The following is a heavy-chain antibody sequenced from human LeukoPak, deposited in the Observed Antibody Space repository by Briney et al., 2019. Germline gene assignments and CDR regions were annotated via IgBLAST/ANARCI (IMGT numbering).Heavy chain of an antibody. J-gene: IGHJ5*02. CDR1: GFTFRSYS. Sequence: GGSLRLSCAASGFTFRSYSMAWVRLTPGKGLEWVSVIRGGADDTSYADSVKGRFTISRDNSKNTLFLQMDGLRVEDTAVYYCATSGFSGYDHPSWGQGTLVTVSS. CDR3: ATSGFSGYDHPS. V-gene: IGHV3-23*01. D-gene: IGHD5-12*01. CDR2: IRGGADDT.